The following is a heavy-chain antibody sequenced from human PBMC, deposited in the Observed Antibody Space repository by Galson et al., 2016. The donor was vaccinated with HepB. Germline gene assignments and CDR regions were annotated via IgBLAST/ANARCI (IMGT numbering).Heavy chain of an antibody. Sequence: SLRLSCAASGFTFSTYGMHWVRQAPGKGLDWVAVIWADGSEKYYADSVQGRFTISRDSSKTTLSLQMNSLRAEDTAVYYCARGAGYLDYWGQGTQVTVSS. J-gene: IGHJ4*02. CDR3: ARGAGYLDY. D-gene: IGHD6-13*01. CDR2: IWADGSEK. V-gene: IGHV3-33*01. CDR1: GFTFSTYG.